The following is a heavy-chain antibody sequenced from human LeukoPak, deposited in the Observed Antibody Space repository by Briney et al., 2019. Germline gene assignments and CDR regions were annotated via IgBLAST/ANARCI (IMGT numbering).Heavy chain of an antibody. CDR3: ARVQYYYGSGSYQNHFDY. CDR1: GYTLTELS. J-gene: IGHJ4*02. CDR2: FDPEDGET. Sequence: GASVKVSCKVSGYTLTELSMHWVRQAPGKGLEWMGGFDPEDGETIYAQKFQGRVTMTEDTSTDTAYMELSSLRSEDTAVYYCARVQYYYGSGSYQNHFDYWGQGTLVTVSS. V-gene: IGHV1-24*01. D-gene: IGHD3-10*01.